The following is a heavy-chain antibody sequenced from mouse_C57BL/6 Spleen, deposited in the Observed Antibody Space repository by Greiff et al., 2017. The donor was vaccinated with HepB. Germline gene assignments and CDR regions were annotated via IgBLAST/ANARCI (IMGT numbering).Heavy chain of an antibody. CDR2: ISYDGSN. CDR3: ARDLITTVVDWYFDG. CDR1: GYSITSGYY. D-gene: IGHD1-1*01. Sequence: ESGPGLVKPSQSLSLTCSVTGYSITSGYYWNWIRQFPGNKLEWMGYISYDGSNNYNPSLKNRNSITRDTSKNQFFLKLNSVTTEDTTTYYCARDLITTVVDWYFDGWSTGTTVTVSS. J-gene: IGHJ1*03. V-gene: IGHV3-6*01.